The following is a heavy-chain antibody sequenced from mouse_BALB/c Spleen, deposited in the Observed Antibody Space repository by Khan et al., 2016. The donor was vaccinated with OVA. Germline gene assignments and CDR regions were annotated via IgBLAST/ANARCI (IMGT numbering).Heavy chain of an antibody. CDR1: GYTFTDYN. CDR3: ARSGNYDYDRFAY. J-gene: IGHJ3*01. CDR2: IYPYNGGT. V-gene: IGHV1S29*02. D-gene: IGHD2-4*01. Sequence: EVQLQQSGPELVKPGASVKISCKASGYTFTDYNMHWVKQSHGKSLEWIGYIYPYNGGTGYNQKFKSKATLTVDNSSSTAYMEFRSLTSEDSAVYYGARSGNYDYDRFAYWGQGTLVTVSA.